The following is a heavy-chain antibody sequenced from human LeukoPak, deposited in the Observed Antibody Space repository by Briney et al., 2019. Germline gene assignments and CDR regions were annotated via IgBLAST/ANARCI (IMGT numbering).Heavy chain of an antibody. CDR1: GGSISSSSYY. CDR3: ARDPDGDYHHFDY. V-gene: IGHV4-39*07. Sequence: SETLSLTCTVSGGSISSSSYYWGWIRQPPGKGLEWIGSIYHSGSTYYNPSLKSRVTISVDTSKNQFSLKLSSVTAADTAVYYCARDPDGDYHHFDYWGQGTLVTVSS. CDR2: IYHSGST. D-gene: IGHD4-17*01. J-gene: IGHJ4*02.